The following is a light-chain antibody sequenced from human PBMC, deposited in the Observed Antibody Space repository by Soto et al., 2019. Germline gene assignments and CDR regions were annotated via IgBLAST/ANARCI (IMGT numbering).Light chain of an antibody. CDR3: LQLYRYPLT. J-gene: IGKJ4*01. CDR1: EGISVR. CDR2: PAS. V-gene: IGKV1-9*01. Sequence: IQLTQSPSSLSASVGDRVTITCRASEGISVRLAWYQRKPGKVPTLLISPASSFQSGVPSRFSGSASGTDFSLTITSLQPEDFATYYCLQLYRYPLTFGGGTTVDIK.